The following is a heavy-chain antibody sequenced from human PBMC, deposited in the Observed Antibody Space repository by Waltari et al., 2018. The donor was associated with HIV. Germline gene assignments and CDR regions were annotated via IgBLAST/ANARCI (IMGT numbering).Heavy chain of an antibody. CDR3: ARQPPCSGGSCFAGYGMDV. CDR1: GCTFASHW. V-gene: IGHV5-10-1*01. J-gene: IGHJ6*02. CDR2: IDPSDSYI. Sequence: EVQLVQSGAEVKKPGESLRISCKGSGCTFASHWISWVRQMPGKGLEWMGRIDPSDSYINFSPSFQGHVTISVDKSISTVYLQWRSLKASDTAMYYCARQPPCSGGSCFAGYGMDVWGQGTTVTVSS. D-gene: IGHD2-15*01.